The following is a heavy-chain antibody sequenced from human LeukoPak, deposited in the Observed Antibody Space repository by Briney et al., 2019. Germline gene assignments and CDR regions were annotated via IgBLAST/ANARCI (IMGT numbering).Heavy chain of an antibody. CDR3: ARDRATFGFGELGYYYYGMDV. D-gene: IGHD3-10*01. V-gene: IGHV1-2*02. Sequence: ASVKVSCKASGYTFTGYYMHWVRQAPGQGLEWMGWINPNSGGTNYAQKFQGRFTMTRDTSISTAYMELSRLRSDDTAVYYCARDRATFGFGELGYYYYGMDVWGQGTTVTVSS. J-gene: IGHJ6*02. CDR2: INPNSGGT. CDR1: GYTFTGYY.